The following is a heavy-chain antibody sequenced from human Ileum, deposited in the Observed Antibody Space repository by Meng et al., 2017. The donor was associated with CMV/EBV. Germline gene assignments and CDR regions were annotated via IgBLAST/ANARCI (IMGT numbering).Heavy chain of an antibody. CDR2: LNPDGSTT. CDR3: VKDGSHRDFDY. J-gene: IGHJ4*02. CDR1: GFTFSSHW. D-gene: IGHD2-15*01. Sequence: LSCAAPGFTFSSHWMHWVRQAPGKGLVWVSRLNPDGSTTDYADSVKGRFTISRDNAKNTLFLQMNSLRAEDTAMYYCVKDGSHRDFDYWGQGTLVTVSS. V-gene: IGHV3-74*01.